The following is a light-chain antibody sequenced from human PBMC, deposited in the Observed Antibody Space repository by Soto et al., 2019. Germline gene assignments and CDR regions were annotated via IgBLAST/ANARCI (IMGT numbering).Light chain of an antibody. CDR3: QQYNNCSPAT. J-gene: IGKJ1*01. Sequence: EIVMTQSPATLSVSPGERATLSCRASQSVSSNLAWYQQKPGQAPRLLIYGASTRATGIPARFSGSGSGTEFTLTISSLQSEDFAVYYCQQYNNCSPATFGQGTRVDIK. V-gene: IGKV3-15*01. CDR1: QSVSSN. CDR2: GAS.